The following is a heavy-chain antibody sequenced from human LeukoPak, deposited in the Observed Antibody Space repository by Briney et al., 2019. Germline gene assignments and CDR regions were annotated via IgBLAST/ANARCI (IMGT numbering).Heavy chain of an antibody. CDR1: GGSFSGYY. CDR2: IYTSGST. CDR3: ARENGVVAQLDY. D-gene: IGHD2-21*01. V-gene: IGHV4-4*07. Sequence: PSETLSLTCAVYGGSFSGYYWSWIRQPAGKGLEWIGRIYTSGSTNYNPSLKSRVTISVDTSKNQFSLKLSSVTAADTAVYYCARENGVVAQLDYWGQGTLVTVSS. J-gene: IGHJ4*02.